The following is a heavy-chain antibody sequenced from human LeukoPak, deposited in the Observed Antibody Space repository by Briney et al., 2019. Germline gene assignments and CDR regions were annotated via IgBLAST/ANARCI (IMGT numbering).Heavy chain of an antibody. CDR2: IYHSGST. D-gene: IGHD3-22*01. CDR1: GGSISSSYW. V-gene: IGHV4-4*02. Sequence: SETLSLTCAVSGGSISSSYWWGWVRQPPGKGLEWIGEIYHSGSTNYNPSPKSRLTISVDKSKNQFSLNLNSVTAADTAVYYCATRVGDSSGYYVTYFDYWGQGTLVTVSS. J-gene: IGHJ4*02. CDR3: ATRVGDSSGYYVTYFDY.